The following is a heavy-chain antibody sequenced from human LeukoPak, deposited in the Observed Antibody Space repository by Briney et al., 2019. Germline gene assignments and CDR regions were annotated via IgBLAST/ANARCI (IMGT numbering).Heavy chain of an antibody. V-gene: IGHV3-30*18. Sequence: PGGSLRLSCAASGFTFSSYGMHWVRQAPGKGLEWVAVISYDGSNKYYADSVKGRFTISRDNSKNTLYLQMNSLGAEDTAVYYCAKSRLTAFDSYGMDVWGQGTTVTVSS. CDR1: GFTFSSYG. D-gene: IGHD3-9*01. CDR2: ISYDGSNK. CDR3: AKSRLTAFDSYGMDV. J-gene: IGHJ6*02.